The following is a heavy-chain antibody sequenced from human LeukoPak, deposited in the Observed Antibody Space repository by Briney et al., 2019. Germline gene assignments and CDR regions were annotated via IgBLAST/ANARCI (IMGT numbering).Heavy chain of an antibody. CDR2: IRSTGGTT. Sequence: GGSMRLSCGASGFTFSNYAMSWVRQAPGKGLESVSDIRSTGGTTAYADSVKGRFTISRDNSRNTLYLQMNSLRAEDTAVYYCARADRYGTTWYGRVDYWGQGTLVTVSS. CDR1: GFTFSNYA. CDR3: ARADRYGTTWYGRVDY. V-gene: IGHV3-23*01. D-gene: IGHD6-13*01. J-gene: IGHJ4*02.